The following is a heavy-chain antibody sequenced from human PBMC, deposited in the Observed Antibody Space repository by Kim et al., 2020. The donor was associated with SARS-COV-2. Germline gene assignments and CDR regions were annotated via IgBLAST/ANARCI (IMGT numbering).Heavy chain of an antibody. CDR1: GFTFSSYG. CDR2: ISYDGSNK. Sequence: GGSLRLSCAASGFTFSSYGMHWVRQAPGKGLEWVAVISYDGSNKYYADSVKGRFTISRDNSKNTLYLQMNSLRAEDTAVYYCAKDFPSYDILTGPDPWGQGTLVTVSS. J-gene: IGHJ5*02. V-gene: IGHV3-30*18. D-gene: IGHD3-9*01. CDR3: AKDFPSYDILTGPDP.